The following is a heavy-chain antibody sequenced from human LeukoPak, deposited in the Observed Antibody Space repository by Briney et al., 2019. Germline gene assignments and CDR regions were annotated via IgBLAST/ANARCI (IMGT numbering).Heavy chain of an antibody. V-gene: IGHV4-4*02. CDR2: IYHSGST. Sequence: PSGTLSLTCTVSGDSISNSNWWSWVRQPPGKGLEWVGEIYHSGSTNYNPSLKSRVTISVDTSKNQFSLKLSSVTAADTAVYYCASGRQGSPYYYYYYMDVWGKGTTVTVSS. CDR3: ASGRQGSPYYYYYYMDV. J-gene: IGHJ6*03. D-gene: IGHD1-26*01. CDR1: GDSISNSNW.